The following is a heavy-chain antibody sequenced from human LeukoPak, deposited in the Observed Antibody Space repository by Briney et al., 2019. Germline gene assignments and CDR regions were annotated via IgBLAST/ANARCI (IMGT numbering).Heavy chain of an antibody. CDR2: NSGSGGST. D-gene: IGHD4-17*01. CDR1: GFTFSSYA. V-gene: IGHV3-23*01. Sequence: GGSLRLSCAASGFTFSSYAMSWVRQAPGKGLEWVSANSGSGGSTYYADSVKGRFTISRDNSKNTLYLQMNSLRAEDTAVYYCAKSLSRLYGDYPVSVGYWGQGTLVTVSS. CDR3: AKSLSRLYGDYPVSVGY. J-gene: IGHJ4*02.